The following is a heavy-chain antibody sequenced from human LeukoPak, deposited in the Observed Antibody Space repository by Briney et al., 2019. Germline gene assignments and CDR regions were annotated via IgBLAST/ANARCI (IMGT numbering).Heavy chain of an antibody. CDR3: TTRRRDGYRFDY. J-gene: IGHJ4*02. CDR2: IDPTDSYI. V-gene: IGHV5-10-1*01. Sequence: GESLKISCKGAGYSFTTYWISWVRQMPGKGLEWIGRIDPTDSYIDYSPSFQGHVTISADKPVSTAYLQWSSLKASDTAMYFCTTRRRDGYRFDYWGQGTLVTVSS. D-gene: IGHD5-24*01. CDR1: GYSFTTYW.